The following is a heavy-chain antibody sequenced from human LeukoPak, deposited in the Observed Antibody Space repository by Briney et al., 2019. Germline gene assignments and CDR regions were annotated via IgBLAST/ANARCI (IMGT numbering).Heavy chain of an antibody. Sequence: PSETLSLTCTVSGGTISSHYWSWIRQPPRKGLEWVGYIYYSGSTNYNPSLKSRVTISVDTSKNQFSLKLSSVTAADTAVYYCARGRTGRITIFGVVPYYYYIDVWGKGTTVTVSS. CDR3: ARGRTGRITIFGVVPYYYYIDV. CDR1: GGTISSHY. CDR2: IYYSGST. D-gene: IGHD3-3*01. V-gene: IGHV4-59*11. J-gene: IGHJ6*03.